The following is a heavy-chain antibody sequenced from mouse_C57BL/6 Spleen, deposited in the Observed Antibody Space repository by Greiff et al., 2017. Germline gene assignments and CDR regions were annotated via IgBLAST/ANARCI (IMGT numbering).Heavy chain of an antibody. J-gene: IGHJ3*01. Sequence: QVQLQQSGAELVKPGASVKMSCKASGYTFTSYWITWVKQRPGQGLEWIGDIYPGSGSTNYNEKFKSKATLTVDTSSSTAYMQLSSLTSEDSAVYYCARGYDYDAWFAYWGQGTLVTVSA. CDR3: ARGYDYDAWFAY. CDR2: IYPGSGST. D-gene: IGHD2-4*01. CDR1: GYTFTSYW. V-gene: IGHV1-55*01.